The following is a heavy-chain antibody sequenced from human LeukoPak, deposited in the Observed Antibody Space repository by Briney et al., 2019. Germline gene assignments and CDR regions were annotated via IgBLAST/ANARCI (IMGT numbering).Heavy chain of an antibody. Sequence: SETLSLTCAVYGGSFSGYYWSWIRQPPGKGLEWIGEINHSGSTNYNPSLKSRATISVDTSKNQFSLKLSSVTAADTAVYYCARHLIRYFDWLSTPTNDAFDIWGQGTMVTVSS. J-gene: IGHJ3*02. V-gene: IGHV4-34*01. CDR2: INHSGST. CDR3: ARHLIRYFDWLSTPTNDAFDI. D-gene: IGHD3-9*01. CDR1: GGSFSGYY.